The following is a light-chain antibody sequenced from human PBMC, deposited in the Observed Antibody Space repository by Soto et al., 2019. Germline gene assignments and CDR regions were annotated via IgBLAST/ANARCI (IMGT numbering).Light chain of an antibody. CDR1: QSVRNY. Sequence: EIVLTQSPATLSSFPGDRVTLSCRASQSVRNYLAWYQQKPGQAPRLLIYDASNRATGIPARFSGSGSGTDFTLTISSLQPEDFAIYYCQQTYTTPEITFGQGTRLEIK. V-gene: IGKV3-11*01. CDR3: QQTYTTPEIT. CDR2: DAS. J-gene: IGKJ5*01.